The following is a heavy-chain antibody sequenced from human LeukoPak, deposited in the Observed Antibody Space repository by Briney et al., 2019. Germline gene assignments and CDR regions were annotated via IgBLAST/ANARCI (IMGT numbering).Heavy chain of an antibody. CDR2: ILTSGTT. V-gene: IGHV4-4*09. J-gene: IGHJ4*02. Sequence: SETLSLTCTVSNGSISSYHWSWVRQPPGKGLEWIGYILTSGTTNYNPSLKSRLTISVDTTKNQFTLKLSSVTAADTAVYYCARLRVSGSYLYYFDYWGQGTLVTVSS. D-gene: IGHD1-26*01. CDR3: ARLRVSGSYLYYFDY. CDR1: NGSISSYH.